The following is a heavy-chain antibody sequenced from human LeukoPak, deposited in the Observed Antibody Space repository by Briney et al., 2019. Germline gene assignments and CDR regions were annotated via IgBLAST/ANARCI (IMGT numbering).Heavy chain of an antibody. J-gene: IGHJ4*02. CDR1: GYTLTDHY. CDR3: ARGAAVGQTRDY. CDR2: INPNSGVA. V-gene: IGHV1-2*06. D-gene: IGHD6-13*01. Sequence: ASVKVSCKASGYTLTDHYIHWVRQAPGQGLKWMGRINPNSGVANYAQKFQGRVTMTRDTSISTAYMELSSLTSDGTAVYYCARGAAVGQTRDYWGQGTLVTVSS.